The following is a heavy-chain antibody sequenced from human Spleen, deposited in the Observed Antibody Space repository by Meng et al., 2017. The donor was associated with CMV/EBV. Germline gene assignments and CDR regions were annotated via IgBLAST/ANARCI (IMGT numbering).Heavy chain of an antibody. D-gene: IGHD1-26*01. CDR1: GYNFTSHY. V-gene: IGHV1-46*01. CDR3: ARDTSVGGTY. CDR2: IHPSGGTT. Sequence: KVYCKASGYNFTSHYMHWVRQAPGQGLEWMGIIHPSGGTTSYAQKFQGRVTMTRDTSTSTVYMELSSLRFEDTAVYFCARDTSVGGTYWGQGTLVTVSS. J-gene: IGHJ4*02.